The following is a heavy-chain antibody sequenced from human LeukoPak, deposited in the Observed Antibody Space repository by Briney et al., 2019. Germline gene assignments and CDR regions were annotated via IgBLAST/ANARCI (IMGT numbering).Heavy chain of an antibody. V-gene: IGHV3-23*01. Sequence: GGSLRLSCAASGFTFSSYAMSWVRQAPGKGLEWVSAISGSGDSTYYADSVKGRFTISRDNSKNTLYLQMNSLRAEDTAVYYCARDQVIYGSGSDAFDIWGQGAMVTVSS. CDR3: ARDQVIYGSGSDAFDI. CDR1: GFTFSSYA. J-gene: IGHJ3*02. CDR2: ISGSGDST. D-gene: IGHD3-10*01.